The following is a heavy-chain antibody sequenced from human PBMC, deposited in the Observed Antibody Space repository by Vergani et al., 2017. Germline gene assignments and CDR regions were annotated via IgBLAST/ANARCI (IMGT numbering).Heavy chain of an antibody. D-gene: IGHD1-26*01. CDR1: GYSFINYG. CDR2: ISAYNGNT. CDR3: AREFPWELLPDY. V-gene: IGHV1-18*01. J-gene: IGHJ4*02. Sequence: QSQLVQSGDEVKKPGASVKVSCKTSGYSFINYGISWVRQAPGQGLEWMGWISAYNGNTNYAQKLQGRVTMTTDTSTSTAYMELRSLRSDDTAVYYCAREFPWELLPDYWGQGTLVTVSS.